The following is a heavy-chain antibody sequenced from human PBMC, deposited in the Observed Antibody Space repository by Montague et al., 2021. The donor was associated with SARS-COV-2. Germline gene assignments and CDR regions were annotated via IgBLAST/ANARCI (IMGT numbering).Heavy chain of an antibody. Sequence: SETLSLTCAVSSGSFRGYYRSWIRQPPGKGLEWIGEINHSGSTTYNPSLESRVSISVDTSNKQFSLKVTSVTAADTAVYYCARLGAITLVRGITKADFSNYGMDVWGQGTTVTVSS. CDR1: SGSFRGYY. CDR3: ARLGAITLVRGITKADFSNYGMDV. CDR2: INHSGST. V-gene: IGHV4-34*01. J-gene: IGHJ6*02. D-gene: IGHD3-10*01.